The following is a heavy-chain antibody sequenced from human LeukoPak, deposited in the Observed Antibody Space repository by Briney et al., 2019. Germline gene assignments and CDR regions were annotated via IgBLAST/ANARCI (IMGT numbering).Heavy chain of an antibody. Sequence: GGSLRLSCAASGFTFSSYAMSWVRQAPGKGLEWVSAISGSGGSTYYADSVKGRFTISRDSSKNTLYLQMNSLRAEDTAVYYCARDLTPLYYYDSSGYHPGVGFDYWGQGTLVTVSS. J-gene: IGHJ4*02. CDR1: GFTFSSYA. V-gene: IGHV3-23*01. CDR3: ARDLTPLYYYDSSGYHPGVGFDY. CDR2: ISGSGGST. D-gene: IGHD3-22*01.